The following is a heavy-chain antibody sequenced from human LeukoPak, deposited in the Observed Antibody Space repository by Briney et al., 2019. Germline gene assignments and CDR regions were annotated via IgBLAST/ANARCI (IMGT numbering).Heavy chain of an antibody. V-gene: IGHV4-34*01. D-gene: IGHD2-2*02. CDR2: INHSGST. J-gene: IGHJ5*02. CDR1: GGSFSGYY. Sequence: PSETLSLTCAVYGGSFSGYYRSWIRQPPGKGLEWIGEINHSGSTNYNPSLKSRVTISVDTSKNQFSLKLSSVTAADTAVYYCARVVVVVPAAIRGNYWFDPWGQGTLVTVSS. CDR3: ARVVVVVPAAIRGNYWFDP.